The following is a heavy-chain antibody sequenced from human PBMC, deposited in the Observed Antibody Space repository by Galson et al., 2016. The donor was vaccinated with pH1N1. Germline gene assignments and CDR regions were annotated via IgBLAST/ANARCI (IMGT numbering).Heavy chain of an antibody. Sequence: SLRLSCAASGFTFSSYSVNWVRQAPGKGLEWVSYISSSSSTIYYADSVKGRFTISRDNAKNSLYLQMNSLRAEDTAVYYCARVSYDSSGYYYHYYYGMDVWGQGTTVTVSS. CDR1: GFTFSSYS. D-gene: IGHD3-22*01. J-gene: IGHJ6*02. CDR3: ARVSYDSSGYYYHYYYGMDV. V-gene: IGHV3-48*01. CDR2: ISSSSSTI.